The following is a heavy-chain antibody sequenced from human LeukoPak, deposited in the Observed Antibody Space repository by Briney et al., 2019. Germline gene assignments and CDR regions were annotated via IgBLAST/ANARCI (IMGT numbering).Heavy chain of an antibody. CDR1: GFTFSSYA. CDR2: ISYDGSNK. Sequence: GGSLRLSCAASGFTFSSYAMRWVRQAPGKGLEWVAVISYDGSNKYYADYVKGRFTISRDNSKNTLYLQMNSLRAEDTAVYYCARDLYSSSPHQDSNWFDPWGQGTLVTVSS. CDR3: ARDLYSSSPHQDSNWFDP. D-gene: IGHD6-13*01. V-gene: IGHV3-30*04. J-gene: IGHJ5*02.